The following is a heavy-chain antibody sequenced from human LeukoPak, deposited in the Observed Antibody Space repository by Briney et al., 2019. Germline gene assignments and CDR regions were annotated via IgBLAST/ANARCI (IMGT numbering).Heavy chain of an antibody. CDR1: GFTVSSNY. Sequence: GGSLRLSCAASGFTVSSNYMNWVRQAPGKGLEWVSVIYSGGNTYYADSVKGRFTISRDNSKNTLYLQMNSLRAEDTAVYYCARARSGGSLHFEYWGQGTLVTVSS. CDR2: IYSGGNT. J-gene: IGHJ4*02. CDR3: ARARSGGSLHFEY. D-gene: IGHD2-15*01. V-gene: IGHV3-53*01.